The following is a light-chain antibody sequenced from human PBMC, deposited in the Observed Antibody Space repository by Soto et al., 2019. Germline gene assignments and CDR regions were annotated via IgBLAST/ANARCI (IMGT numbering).Light chain of an antibody. V-gene: IGKV1-39*01. CDR1: QSISSY. CDR3: QQSYTTPFT. J-gene: IGKJ3*01. CDR2: AAS. Sequence: DIQMTQSPSSLSAFVGDRVTITCRASQSISSYLNWYQQKPGKAPKLLIYAASSLQSGVPSRFSGSGSGTDFTLTISSLQPEDFAIYYCQQSYTTPFTFGRGTKVDIK.